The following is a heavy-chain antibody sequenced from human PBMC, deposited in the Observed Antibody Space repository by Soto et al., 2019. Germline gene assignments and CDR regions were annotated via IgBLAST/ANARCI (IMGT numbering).Heavy chain of an antibody. CDR1: GGSLSSYY. V-gene: IGHV4-59*08. CDR3: ARHGAIYSNSWYDFDY. Sequence: SETLPLTCTVSGGSLSSYYWSWIRQPPGKGLEWVGYMYNSGSANYNPSLKSRVTISVDMSQNQFSLKLTSVTAADTAVYYCARHGAIYSNSWYDFDYWGQGTLVTVSS. J-gene: IGHJ4*02. CDR2: MYNSGSA. D-gene: IGHD5-18*01.